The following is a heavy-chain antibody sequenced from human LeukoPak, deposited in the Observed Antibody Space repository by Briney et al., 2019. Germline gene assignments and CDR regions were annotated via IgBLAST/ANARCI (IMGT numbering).Heavy chain of an antibody. CDR1: GGSISSYY. J-gene: IGHJ4*02. CDR3: ARARRDGYNLGDLFDY. Sequence: PSETLSLTCTVSGGSISSYYWSWIRQPPGKGLEWIGYIYYSGNTNYNPSLKSRVTISVDTSKNQFSLKLSSVTAADTAVYYCARARRDGYNLGDLFDYWGQGTLVTVSS. CDR2: IYYSGNT. D-gene: IGHD5-24*01. V-gene: IGHV4-59*01.